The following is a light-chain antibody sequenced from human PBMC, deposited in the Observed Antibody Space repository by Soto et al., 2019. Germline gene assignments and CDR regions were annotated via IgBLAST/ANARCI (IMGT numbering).Light chain of an antibody. CDR3: QHYGTSPA. Sequence: EIVLTQSPGTLSLSPGERATLSCRASQIVSSSYLAWYQQKPGQAPRLLIYGASSRATGIPDRFSGSGSGTDFTLTISRLEPEDFAVYYCQHYGTSPAFGGGTKVEIK. V-gene: IGKV3-20*01. J-gene: IGKJ4*01. CDR2: GAS. CDR1: QIVSSSY.